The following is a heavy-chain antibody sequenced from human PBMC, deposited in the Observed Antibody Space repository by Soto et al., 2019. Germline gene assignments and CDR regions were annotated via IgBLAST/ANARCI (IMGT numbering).Heavy chain of an antibody. CDR2: IDPSDSYT. CDR3: ASSTNRYYDILTGYSPFDY. V-gene: IGHV5-10-1*01. Sequence: PGESLKISCKGSGYSFTSYWISWVRQMPGKGLEWMGRIDPSDSYTNYSPSFQGHVTISADKSISTAYLQWSSLKASDTAMYYCASSTNRYYDILTGYSPFDYWGQGALVTVS. CDR1: GYSFTSYW. J-gene: IGHJ4*02. D-gene: IGHD3-9*01.